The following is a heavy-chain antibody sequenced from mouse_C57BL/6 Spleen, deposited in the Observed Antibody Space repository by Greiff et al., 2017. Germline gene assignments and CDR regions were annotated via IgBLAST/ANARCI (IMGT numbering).Heavy chain of an antibody. CDR3: ARGKSPWFAY. V-gene: IGHV2-2*01. CDR1: GFSLTSYG. Sequence: VQLQQSGPGLVQPSQSLSITCTVSGFSLTSYGVHWVRQSPGKGLEWLGVIWSGGSTDYNAAFISRLSISKDNSKSQVFFKMNSLQADDTAIYYCARGKSPWFAYWGQGTLVTVSA. J-gene: IGHJ3*01. CDR2: IWSGGST.